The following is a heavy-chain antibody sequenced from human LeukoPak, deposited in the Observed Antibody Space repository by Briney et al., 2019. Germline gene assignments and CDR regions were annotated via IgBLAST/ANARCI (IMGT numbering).Heavy chain of an antibody. CDR3: ARGGPIDFDY. D-gene: IGHD2-15*01. CDR1: GGTFSSYA. CDR2: IIPIFGTA. V-gene: IGHV1-69*05. J-gene: IGHJ4*02. Sequence: SVKVSCKASGGTFSSYAISWVRQAPGQGLEWMGGIIPIFGTANYAQKFQGRVTMTRNTSISTAYMELSSLRSEDTAVYYCARGGPIDFDYWGQGTLVTVSS.